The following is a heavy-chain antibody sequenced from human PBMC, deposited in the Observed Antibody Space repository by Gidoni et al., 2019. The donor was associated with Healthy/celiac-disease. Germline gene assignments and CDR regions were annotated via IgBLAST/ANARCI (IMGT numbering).Heavy chain of an antibody. CDR1: GFNFSSYA. Sequence: QVQLVESGGGVVQPGRSLRLSCAASGFNFSSYAMHWVRHDPGKGLAWVAVISYDGSNKYYADSVKGRFTISRDNSKNTLYLQMNSLRAEDTAVYYCARGRCGGDCYPFVGYYGMDVWGQGTTVTVSS. CDR2: ISYDGSNK. J-gene: IGHJ6*02. D-gene: IGHD2-21*02. CDR3: ARGRCGGDCYPFVGYYGMDV. V-gene: IGHV3-30*04.